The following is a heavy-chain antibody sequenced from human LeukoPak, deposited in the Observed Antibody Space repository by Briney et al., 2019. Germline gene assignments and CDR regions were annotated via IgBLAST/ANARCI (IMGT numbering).Heavy chain of an antibody. D-gene: IGHD3-10*01. CDR2: INTNTGNP. J-gene: IGHJ4*02. V-gene: IGHV7-4-1*02. CDR1: GYIFTAYY. CDR3: ARGGLLWFGELSNFDY. Sequence: ASVKVSCKASGYIFTAYYMHWVRQAPGQGLEWMGWINTNTGNPTYAQGFTGRFVFSLDTSVSTAYLQISSLKAEDTAVYYCARGGLLWFGELSNFDYWGQGTLVTVSS.